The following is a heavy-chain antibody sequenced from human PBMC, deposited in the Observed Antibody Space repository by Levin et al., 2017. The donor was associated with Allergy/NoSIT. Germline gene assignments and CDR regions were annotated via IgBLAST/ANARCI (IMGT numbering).Heavy chain of an antibody. CDR2: IYPGDSDT. J-gene: IGHJ4*02. Sequence: GESLKISCKGSGYSFTSYWIGWVRLMPGKGLEWMGIIYPGDSDTRYSPSFQGQVTISADKSISTAYLQWSSLKASDTAMYYCARGMTAGTSGYYFDYWGQGTLVTVSS. CDR1: GYSFTSYW. V-gene: IGHV5-51*01. D-gene: IGHD6-13*01. CDR3: ARGMTAGTSGYYFDY.